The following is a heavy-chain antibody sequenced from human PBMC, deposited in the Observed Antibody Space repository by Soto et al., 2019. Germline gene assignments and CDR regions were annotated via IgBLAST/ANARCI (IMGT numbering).Heavy chain of an antibody. Sequence: QVHLVQSGAEVKKPGASVKVSCKGSGYAFTTYGITWVRQAPGQGLDWMGWISAHNGNTNYAQKLQGRVTVTRDTSTSTAYMELRSVGSDDTAVYYCARGRDGDYWGQGALVTVSS. CDR1: GYAFTTYG. CDR2: ISAHNGNT. J-gene: IGHJ4*02. CDR3: ARGRDGDY. V-gene: IGHV1-18*01. D-gene: IGHD6-6*01.